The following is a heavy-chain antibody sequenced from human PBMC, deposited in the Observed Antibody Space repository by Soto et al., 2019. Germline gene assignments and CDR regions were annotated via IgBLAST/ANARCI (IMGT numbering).Heavy chain of an antibody. CDR3: ARAPEAAAGYYYYGMDV. CDR2: IIPILGIA. CDR1: GGTFSSST. D-gene: IGHD6-13*01. V-gene: IGHV1-69*02. Sequence: QVQLVQSGAEVKKPGSSVKVSCKASGGTFSSSTLSWVRQDPGPGLEWLGRIIPILGIANYAQKFQARVTITADKSTSTAYRELSSLRSEDTAVYYCARAPEAAAGYYYYGMDVWGQGTTVTVSS. J-gene: IGHJ6*02.